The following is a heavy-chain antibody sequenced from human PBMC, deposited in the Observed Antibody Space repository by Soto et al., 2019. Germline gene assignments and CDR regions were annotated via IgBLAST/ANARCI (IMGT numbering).Heavy chain of an antibody. V-gene: IGHV3-21*01. CDR1: GFTFNSYS. J-gene: IGHJ3*01. CDR2: ISSGSVYT. CDR3: ARYDAFKDFDL. Sequence: GGSLRLSCAASGFTFNSYSVNWVRQAPGKGLEWVASISSGSVYTDFADSVKGRFTISRDDVTNSVSLQMDSLRVEDTGIYYCARYDAFKDFDLWGQGTMVTVSS. D-gene: IGHD1-1*01.